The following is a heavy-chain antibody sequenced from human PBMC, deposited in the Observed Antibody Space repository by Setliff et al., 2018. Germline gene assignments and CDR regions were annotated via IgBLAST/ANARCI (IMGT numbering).Heavy chain of an antibody. J-gene: IGHJ4*02. CDR1: GLTLSHYW. D-gene: IGHD2-15*01. CDR2: INFDGTST. Sequence: GSLRLSCEGSGLTLSHYWMHWVRQGPGKGLVWVSYINFDGTSTNYADSAKGRFTISRDNSKNTLYLQMNSLRPEDTAVYYCARTCSGSGCYAGLESWGQGTPVTVSS. V-gene: IGHV3-74*01. CDR3: ARTCSGSGCYAGLES.